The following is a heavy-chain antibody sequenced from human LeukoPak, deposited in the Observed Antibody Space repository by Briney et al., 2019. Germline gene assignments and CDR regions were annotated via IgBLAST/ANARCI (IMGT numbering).Heavy chain of an antibody. CDR3: AKSLTTVKRGNFDS. Sequence: GGSQRLSCAASGFTFSSYAMSWVRQAPGKGLEWVSVISGSGANTYYADSVKGRFTISRDNSKNTLYLQMNSLGAEDTAVFFCAKSLTTVKRGNFDSWGQGTLVTVSS. D-gene: IGHD4-17*01. J-gene: IGHJ4*02. CDR1: GFTFSSYA. CDR2: ISGSGANT. V-gene: IGHV3-23*01.